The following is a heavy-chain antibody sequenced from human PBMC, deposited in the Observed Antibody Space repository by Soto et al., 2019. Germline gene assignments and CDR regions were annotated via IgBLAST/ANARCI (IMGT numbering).Heavy chain of an antibody. CDR3: ARIPTMVQIISAGYLSRMYFDS. V-gene: IGHV5-51*01. CDR2: IYPGDSAT. D-gene: IGHD3-10*01. CDR1: GYSFTSYW. J-gene: IGHJ4*02. Sequence: EVQLVQSGAEVKKPGESLKISCKGSGYSFTSYWIGWVRRMPGKGLEWVGSIYPGDSATRYSRSFEGHVTISVDKSISTAYLQWSGLKASDTAMYYCARIPTMVQIISAGYLSRMYFDSWGQGTLVTASS.